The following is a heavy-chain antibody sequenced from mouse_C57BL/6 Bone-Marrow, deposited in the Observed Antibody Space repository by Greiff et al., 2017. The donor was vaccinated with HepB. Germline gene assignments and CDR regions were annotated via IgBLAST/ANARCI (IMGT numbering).Heavy chain of an antibody. Sequence: QVQLKQSGAELARPGASVKLSCKASGYTFTSYGISWVKQRTGQGLEWIGEIYPRSGNTYYNEKFKGKATLTADKSSSTAYMKLRSLTSEDSAVYFCAREGFYYGSREAWFAYWGQGTLVTVSA. J-gene: IGHJ3*01. CDR2: IYPRSGNT. CDR3: AREGFYYGSREAWFAY. D-gene: IGHD1-1*01. CDR1: GYTFTSYG. V-gene: IGHV1-81*01.